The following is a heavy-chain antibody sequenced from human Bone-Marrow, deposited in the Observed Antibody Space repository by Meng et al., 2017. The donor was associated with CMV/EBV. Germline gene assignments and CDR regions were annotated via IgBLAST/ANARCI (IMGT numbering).Heavy chain of an antibody. V-gene: IGHV4-4*02. Sequence: TCDGSGGAISGSDWWSWVRQPPGKGLEWIGQISHSGSTHYNPSLKSPVSISVDKSNNQFSLKMTSVTAADTAVYYCARRVVGSAFDYWGQGTLVPSPQ. CDR1: GGAISGSDW. CDR3: ARRVVGSAFDY. J-gene: IGHJ4*02. CDR2: ISHSGST. D-gene: IGHD1-26*01.